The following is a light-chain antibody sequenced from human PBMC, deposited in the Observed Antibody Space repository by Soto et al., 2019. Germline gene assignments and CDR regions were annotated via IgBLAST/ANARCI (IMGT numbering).Light chain of an antibody. CDR1: QTISSY. V-gene: IGKV1-39*01. CDR3: EQGHTTLT. Sequence: DIQMTQSPSSLSASVGDVVTITCRASQTISSYVNWYQQKPGKAPTFQIYPAETLYRGVPSRFSASVSGTEFSLSISSLQPEDFATYYCEQGHTTLTFGGATKVDIK. CDR2: PAE. J-gene: IGKJ4*01.